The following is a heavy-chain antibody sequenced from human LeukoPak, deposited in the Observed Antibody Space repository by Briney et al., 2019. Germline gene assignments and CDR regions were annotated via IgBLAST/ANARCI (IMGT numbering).Heavy chain of an antibody. CDR2: INPNSGGT. V-gene: IGHV1-2*02. Sequence: ASVKVSCKASGYTFTGYYMHWVRQAPGQGLEWMGWINPNSGGTNYAQKLQGRVTMTTGTSTSTAYMELRSLRSDDTAVYYCARDLLMRTPAFDPWGQGTLVTVSS. D-gene: IGHD2-2*01. J-gene: IGHJ5*02. CDR1: GYTFTGYY. CDR3: ARDLLMRTPAFDP.